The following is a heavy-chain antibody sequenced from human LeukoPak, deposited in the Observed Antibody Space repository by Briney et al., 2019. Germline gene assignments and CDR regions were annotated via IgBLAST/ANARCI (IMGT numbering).Heavy chain of an antibody. CDR1: GGSFSGYY. Sequence: SETLSLTCAVYGGSFSGYYWSWIRQPPGKGLEWIGEINHSGSTNYNPSLKSRVTISVDTSKNQFSLKLSSVTAADTAVYYCARGSPVPILRFLEWAWYFDYWGQGTLVTVSS. CDR2: INHSGST. J-gene: IGHJ4*02. D-gene: IGHD3-3*01. CDR3: ARGSPVPILRFLEWAWYFDY. V-gene: IGHV4-34*01.